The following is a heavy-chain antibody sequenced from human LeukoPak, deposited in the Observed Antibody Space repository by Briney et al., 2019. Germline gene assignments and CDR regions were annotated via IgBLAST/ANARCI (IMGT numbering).Heavy chain of an antibody. CDR1: GGSISSYY. D-gene: IGHD2-21*02. Sequence: SETLSLTCTVSGGSISSYYWSWIRQPPGKGLEWIGYIYTSGSTNYNPSLKSRVTISVDTSKNQFSLKLSSVTAADTAVYYCARLATTYCGGDCYSWGQRTLVTISS. V-gene: IGHV4-4*09. CDR2: IYTSGST. J-gene: IGHJ4*02. CDR3: ARLATTYCGGDCYS.